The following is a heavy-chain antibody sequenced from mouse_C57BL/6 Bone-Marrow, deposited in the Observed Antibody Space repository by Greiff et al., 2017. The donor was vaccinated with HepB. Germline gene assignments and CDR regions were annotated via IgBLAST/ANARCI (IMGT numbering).Heavy chain of an antibody. CDR2: ISSGGSYT. J-gene: IGHJ4*01. CDR1: GFTFSSYG. CDR3: ARKEGAMDY. V-gene: IGHV5-6*01. Sequence: EVKVVESGGDLVKPGGSLKLSCAASGFTFSSYGMSWVRQTPDKRLEWVATISSGGSYTYYPDSVKGRFTISRDNAKNTLYLQMSSLKSEDTAMYYCARKEGAMDYWGQGTSVTVSS.